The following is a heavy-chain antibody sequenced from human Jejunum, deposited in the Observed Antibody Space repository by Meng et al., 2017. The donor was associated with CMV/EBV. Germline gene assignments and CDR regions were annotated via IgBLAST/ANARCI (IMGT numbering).Heavy chain of an antibody. CDR1: GGSSSTYY. V-gene: IGHV4-59*08. CDR2: NYYSGST. J-gene: IGHJ4*02. Sequence: QVQLQGLGPGLVKPSETLSLTFPVSGGSSSTYYWGWSRQPPGKGLEWIGKNYYSGSTNYNPSLASRVTISVDSSKNQFSLKLSSVTAADTAVYYCARHQNGGTYPLDYWGQGTLVTVSS. D-gene: IGHD3-16*02. CDR3: ARHQNGGTYPLDY.